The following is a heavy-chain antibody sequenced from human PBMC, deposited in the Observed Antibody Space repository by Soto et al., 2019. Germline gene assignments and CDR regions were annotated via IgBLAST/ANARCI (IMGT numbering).Heavy chain of an antibody. V-gene: IGHV3-30*18. CDR1: GFTFSSYG. D-gene: IGHD2-15*01. CDR2: ISYDGSNK. CDR3: AKDGWQAYYFDY. Sequence: QVQLVESGGGVVQPGRSLRLSCAASGFTFSSYGMHWVRQAPGKGLEWVAVISYDGSNKYYADSVKGRFTISRDNSKNTLYLQMNSLRAEDTAVYYCAKDGWQAYYFDYWGQGTLVTVSS. J-gene: IGHJ4*02.